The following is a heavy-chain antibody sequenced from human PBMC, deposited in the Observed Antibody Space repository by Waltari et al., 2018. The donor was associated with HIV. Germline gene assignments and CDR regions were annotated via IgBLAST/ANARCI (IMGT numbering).Heavy chain of an antibody. CDR2: ISWDSGRI. Sequence: EVHLVASGGGLVQPGGSLRLSCAASGFIFDVYGMHWVRQAPGKGLEWISGISWDSGRIGYADSVRGRFTISRDNAKNFVYLQMNSLRGDDTAFYYCARGPLYDWFDPWGQGTLVTVSS. V-gene: IGHV3-9*01. J-gene: IGHJ5*02. CDR1: GFIFDVYG. D-gene: IGHD2-8*01. CDR3: ARGPLYDWFDP.